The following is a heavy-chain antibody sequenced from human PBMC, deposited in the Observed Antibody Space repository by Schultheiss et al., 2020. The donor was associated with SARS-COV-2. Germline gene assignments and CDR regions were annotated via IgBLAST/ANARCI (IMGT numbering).Heavy chain of an antibody. CDR2: INPNSGGT. D-gene: IGHD6-19*01. J-gene: IGHJ4*02. CDR1: GYTFTGYY. Sequence: GESLKISCKASGYTFTGYYMHWVRQAPGQGLEWMGRINPNSGGTNYAQKFQGRVTMTRDTSISTAYMELSRLRSDDTAVYYCARDVPVAAANFGFDYWGQGTLVTVSS. CDR3: ARDVPVAAANFGFDY. V-gene: IGHV1-2*06.